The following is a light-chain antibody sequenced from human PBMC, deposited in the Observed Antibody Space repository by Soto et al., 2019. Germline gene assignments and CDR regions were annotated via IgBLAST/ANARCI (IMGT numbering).Light chain of an antibody. V-gene: IGKV3-15*01. Sequence: EIVMTQSPATLSVSPGERDTPSCRASQSVSSNLAWYQQKPGQAPKLLIYGASTKATGIPARFTGSGSGTEFTLTISSLQSEEFALYYCRQYNNWPRTFGQETNVEIK. J-gene: IGKJ1*01. CDR3: RQYNNWPRT. CDR1: QSVSSN. CDR2: GAS.